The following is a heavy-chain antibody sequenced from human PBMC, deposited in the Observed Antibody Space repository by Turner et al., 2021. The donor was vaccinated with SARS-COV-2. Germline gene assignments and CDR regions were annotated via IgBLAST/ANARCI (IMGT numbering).Heavy chain of an antibody. CDR3: ARLGIGTWNMLTN. V-gene: IGHV4-59*08. D-gene: IGHD3-9*01. CDR2: IYHTWNT. Sequence: QVQLQEPGPGLVKPPETLSLTCPVPGGSSSGYYWSWIRQPPGKGLEWIGYIYHTWNTNYNPARRGRAIMSVDTSENQFSLKLTSVTAADTAVYHCARLGIGTWNMLTNWGQGTLVTVSS. CDR1: GGSSSGYY. J-gene: IGHJ4*02.